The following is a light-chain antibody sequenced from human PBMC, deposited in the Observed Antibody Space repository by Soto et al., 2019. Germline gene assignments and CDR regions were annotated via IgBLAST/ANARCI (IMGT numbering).Light chain of an antibody. Sequence: DIQMTQSPSTLSASVGYRFTITCRASQIISSWLAWYQQKPGKAPKLLIYKASNLESGVPSRFSGSGSGTEFTLTISSLLPDDFATYYCQQYNGYSRTFGQGTRVDIK. CDR1: QIISSW. CDR3: QQYNGYSRT. CDR2: KAS. V-gene: IGKV1-5*03. J-gene: IGKJ1*01.